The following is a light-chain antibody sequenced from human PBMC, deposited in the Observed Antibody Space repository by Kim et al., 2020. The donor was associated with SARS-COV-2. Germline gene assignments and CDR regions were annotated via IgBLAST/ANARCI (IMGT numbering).Light chain of an antibody. CDR1: QSVSNY. V-gene: IGKV3-11*01. CDR2: DVS. J-gene: IGKJ3*01. CDR3: QLRRT. Sequence: ATLSLSPGERATLSCRASQSVSNYLAWYQQKPGQAPRLLMYDVSNRATDIPARFSGSGSGTDFTLTISSLEPEDFAVYYCQLRRTFGPGTKVDIK.